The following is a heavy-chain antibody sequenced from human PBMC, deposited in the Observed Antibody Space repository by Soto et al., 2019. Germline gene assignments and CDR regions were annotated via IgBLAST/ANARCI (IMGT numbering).Heavy chain of an antibody. D-gene: IGHD3-22*01. CDR1: GFTFSSYA. J-gene: IGHJ4*02. Sequence: LRLSCAASGFTFSSYAMHWVRQAPGKGLEWVAVISYDGSNKYYADSVKGRFTISRDNSKNTLYLQMNSLRAEDTAVYYCARDGIVVATPFGYWGQGTLVTVSS. CDR3: ARDGIVVATPFGY. CDR2: ISYDGSNK. V-gene: IGHV3-30-3*01.